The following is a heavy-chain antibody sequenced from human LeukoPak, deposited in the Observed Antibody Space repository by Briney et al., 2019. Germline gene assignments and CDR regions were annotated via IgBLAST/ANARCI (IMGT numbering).Heavy chain of an antibody. D-gene: IGHD3-22*01. CDR3: AKVRYYYDSSGSAYYFDY. V-gene: IGHV3-33*06. Sequence: GGSVRLSCAASGFTFSSYGMHWVRQAPGKGLEWVAVIAYDGSNKYYADSVKGRFTISRDNSKNTLYLQMNSLRAEDTAVYYCAKVRYYYDSSGSAYYFDYWGQGTLVTVSS. J-gene: IGHJ4*02. CDR2: IAYDGSNK. CDR1: GFTFSSYG.